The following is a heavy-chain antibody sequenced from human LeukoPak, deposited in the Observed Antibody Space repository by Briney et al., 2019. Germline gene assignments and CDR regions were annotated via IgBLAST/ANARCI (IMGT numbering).Heavy chain of an antibody. CDR1: GFTFSSYS. J-gene: IGHJ6*03. CDR2: ISSSSSTI. D-gene: IGHD3-3*01. V-gene: IGHV3-48*01. CDR3: ARVTYDFWSSLTYYMDV. Sequence: GGSLRLSCAASGFTFSSYSMNWVRQAPGKGLEWVSYISSSSSTIYYADSVKGRFTISRDNAKNSLYLQMNSLRAEDTAVYYCARVTYDFWSSLTYYMDVWGKGTTVTVS.